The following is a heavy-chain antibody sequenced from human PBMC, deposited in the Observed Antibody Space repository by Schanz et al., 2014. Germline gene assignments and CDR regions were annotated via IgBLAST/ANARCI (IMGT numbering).Heavy chain of an antibody. Sequence: EVQLLESGGALEQPGGSLRLSCGASGFTFSAHAMSWVRQAPGKGLQWVSTISNGGGGYISYADFVKGRFTISRDNAKNSLYLQMNSLRAEDTAVYYCARVRAYDYGAEAHGMDVWGHGTTVTFSS. D-gene: IGHD4-17*01. CDR3: ARVRAYDYGAEAHGMDV. J-gene: IGHJ6*02. CDR1: GFTFSAHA. V-gene: IGHV3-23*01. CDR2: ISNGGGGYI.